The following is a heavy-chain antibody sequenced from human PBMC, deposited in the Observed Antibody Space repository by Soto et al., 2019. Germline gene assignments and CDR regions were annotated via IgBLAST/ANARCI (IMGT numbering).Heavy chain of an antibody. Sequence: ASVKVSCKASGSTFTGYYMHWVRQAPGQGLEWMGWINPNSGGTNYAQKFQGWVTMTRDTSISTAYMELSRLRSDDTAVYYCARAPMVRGAHYYYYGMDVWGQGTTVTVS. V-gene: IGHV1-2*04. J-gene: IGHJ6*02. CDR1: GSTFTGYY. CDR2: INPNSGGT. CDR3: ARAPMVRGAHYYYYGMDV. D-gene: IGHD3-10*01.